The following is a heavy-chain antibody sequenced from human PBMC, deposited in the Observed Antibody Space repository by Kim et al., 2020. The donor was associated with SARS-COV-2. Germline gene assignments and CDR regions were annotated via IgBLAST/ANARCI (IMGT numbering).Heavy chain of an antibody. V-gene: IGHV3-23*01. J-gene: IGHJ6*04. D-gene: IGHD2-21*02. Sequence: ADTVKGRFTISRDNSKNTLYLQMNSLGAEDTAVYYCAKGGGDSNYSGMDVWGKGTTVTVSS. CDR3: AKGGGDSNYSGMDV.